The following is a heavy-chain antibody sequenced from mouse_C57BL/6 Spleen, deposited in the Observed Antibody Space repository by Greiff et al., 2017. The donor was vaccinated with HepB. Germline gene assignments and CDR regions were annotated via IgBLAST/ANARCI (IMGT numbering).Heavy chain of an antibody. CDR2: IRSKSSNYAT. D-gene: IGHD1-1*01. Sequence: EVKLVESGGGLVQPKGSLKLSCAASGFTFNTYAMHWVRQAPGKGLEWVARIRSKSSNYATYYADSVKDRFTISRDDSQSMLYLQMNNLKTEDTAMYYCVREGCSSYVAWFAYWGQGTLVTVSA. J-gene: IGHJ3*01. CDR1: GFTFNTYA. V-gene: IGHV10-3*01. CDR3: VREGCSSYVAWFAY.